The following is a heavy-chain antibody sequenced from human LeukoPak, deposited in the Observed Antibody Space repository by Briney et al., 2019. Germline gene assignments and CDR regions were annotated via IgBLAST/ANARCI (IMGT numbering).Heavy chain of an antibody. V-gene: IGHV3-9*01. CDR3: ARSQWLVPFDY. CDR2: ISWNSGSI. J-gene: IGHJ4*02. CDR1: GFTFDDYA. D-gene: IGHD6-19*01. Sequence: GGSLRLSCAASGFTFDDYAMHWVRQAPGKGLEWVSGISWNSGSIGYADSVKGRFTIPRDNAKNSLYLQMNSLRAEDTALYYCARSQWLVPFDYWGQGTLVTVSS.